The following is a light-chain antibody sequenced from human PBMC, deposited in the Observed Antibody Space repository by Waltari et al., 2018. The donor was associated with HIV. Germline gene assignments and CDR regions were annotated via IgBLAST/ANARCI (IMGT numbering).Light chain of an antibody. CDR2: DNE. CDR1: TSNIGNNY. J-gene: IGLJ3*02. V-gene: IGLV1-51*01. Sequence: QSVLTQPPSVSAAPGQKVTISCSGSTSNIGNNYVYWYQQFPETAPNPLICDNEKRASALPDRIYGAKSSASATLGITGLRTAGEDYYYCGTWDKCLSAVVFGGGTKQTVL. CDR3: GTWDKCLSAVV.